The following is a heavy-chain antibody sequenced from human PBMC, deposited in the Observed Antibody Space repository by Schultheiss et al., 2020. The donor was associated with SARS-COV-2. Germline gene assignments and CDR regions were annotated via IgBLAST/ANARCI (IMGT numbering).Heavy chain of an antibody. CDR3: ARVRFGGYAFDI. J-gene: IGHJ3*02. V-gene: IGHV4-59*01. D-gene: IGHD3-10*01. CDR1: GGSISSYY. Sequence: SETLSLTCTVSGGSISSYYWSWIRQPPGKGLEWIGSIYHSGSTYYNPSLKSRVTISVDKSKNQFSLKLSSVTAADTAVYYCARVRFGGYAFDIWGQGTMVTVSS. CDR2: IYHSGST.